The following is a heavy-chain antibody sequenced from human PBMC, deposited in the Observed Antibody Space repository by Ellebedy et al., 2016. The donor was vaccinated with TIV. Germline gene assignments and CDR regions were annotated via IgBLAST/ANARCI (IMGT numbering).Heavy chain of an antibody. D-gene: IGHD2-15*01. CDR1: GGSISSSSYY. Sequence: SETLSLTCTVSGGSISSSSYYWGWIRQPPGKGLEWIGSIYYSGSTYYNPSLKSRVTISVDTSKNQFSLKLSSVTAADTAVYYCARRTAICSGGSCYDQLDYWGQGTLVTVSS. CDR3: ARRTAICSGGSCYDQLDY. V-gene: IGHV4-39*01. CDR2: IYYSGST. J-gene: IGHJ4*02.